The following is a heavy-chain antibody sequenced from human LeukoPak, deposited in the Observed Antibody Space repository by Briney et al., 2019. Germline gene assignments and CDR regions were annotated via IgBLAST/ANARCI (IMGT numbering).Heavy chain of an antibody. CDR3: ARVAPGYDFWSGYYIGTHYYYGMDV. V-gene: IGHV1-2*02. CDR1: GYTFTVYY. Sequence: AASVKVSCKASGYTFTVYYMHWVRQAPGQGLEWMGWINPNSGGTNYSQKLQGRVTMTTDTSTSTAYMELRSLRSDDTAVYYCARVAPGYDFWSGYYIGTHYYYGMDVWGQGTTVTVS. CDR2: INPNSGGT. J-gene: IGHJ6*02. D-gene: IGHD3-3*01.